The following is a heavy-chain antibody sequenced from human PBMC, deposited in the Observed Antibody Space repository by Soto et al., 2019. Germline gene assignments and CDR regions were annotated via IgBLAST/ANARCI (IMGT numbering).Heavy chain of an antibody. J-gene: IGHJ4*02. CDR2: ISGRGGTP. Sequence: EVQLLESGGDLVQPGGSLRLSCAASGFTFSDYAMSWVRQAPGKGLEWVSAISGRGGTPYYADSAKGRFGISRDNSKSTLYLQMDNLRVEDTALYYCVKGAGYFDTSDYYYGDYWGQGTLITVSS. V-gene: IGHV3-23*01. CDR1: GFTFSDYA. D-gene: IGHD3-22*01. CDR3: VKGAGYFDTSDYYYGDY.